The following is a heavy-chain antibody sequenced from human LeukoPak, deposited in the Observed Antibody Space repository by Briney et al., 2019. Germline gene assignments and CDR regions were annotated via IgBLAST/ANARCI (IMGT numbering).Heavy chain of an antibody. CDR3: ARDSGRGYSYGPPFQFDY. Sequence: SETLSLTCTVSGGSISSYYWSWIRQPPGKGLEWIGYIYYSGSTNYNPSLKSRVTISVDTSKNQFSLKLSSVTAADTAVYYCARDSGRGYSYGPPFQFDYWGQGTLVTVSS. D-gene: IGHD5-18*01. J-gene: IGHJ4*02. CDR1: GGSISSYY. CDR2: IYYSGST. V-gene: IGHV4-59*01.